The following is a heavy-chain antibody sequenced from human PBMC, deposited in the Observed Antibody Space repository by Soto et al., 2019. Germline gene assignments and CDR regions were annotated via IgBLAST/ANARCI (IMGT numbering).Heavy chain of an antibody. J-gene: IGHJ6*03. Sequence: GGSLRLSCAASGSTFSSYWMHWVRQAPGNGLVWVSRINSDGSSTSYADSVKGRFTISRDNAKNTLYLQMNSLRAEDTAVYYCARDLNCSGGSCYYYYMDVWGKGTTVTVSS. CDR1: GSTFSSYW. CDR2: INSDGSST. V-gene: IGHV3-74*01. D-gene: IGHD2-15*01. CDR3: ARDLNCSGGSCYYYYMDV.